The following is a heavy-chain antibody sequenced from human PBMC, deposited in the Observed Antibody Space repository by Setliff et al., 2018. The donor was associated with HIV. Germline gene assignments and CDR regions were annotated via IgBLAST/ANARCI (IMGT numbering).Heavy chain of an antibody. CDR1: GYSFTTYW. CDR2: IYPGDSDT. Sequence: PGESPKISCKGSGYSFTTYWIGWVRQMPGKGLEWMGIIYPGDSDTRYSPSFQGQVTISADKSISTAYLQWSSLKASDTAMYYCATSPLGYCSGGSCSHYFDYWGPGTLVTVS. J-gene: IGHJ4*02. D-gene: IGHD2-15*01. V-gene: IGHV5-51*01. CDR3: ATSPLGYCSGGSCSHYFDY.